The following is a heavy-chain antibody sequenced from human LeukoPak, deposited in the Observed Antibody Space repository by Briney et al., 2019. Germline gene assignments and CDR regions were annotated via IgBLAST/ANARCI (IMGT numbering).Heavy chain of an antibody. J-gene: IGHJ4*02. Sequence: GGSLRLSCAASGFTFSDYYMSWIRQAPGKGLEWVSYISSSGSTIYYADSVKGRFTISRDHAKNSLYLQMNSLRAEDTAVYYCALRTRYTVTTAYWGQGTLVTVSS. CDR3: ALRTRYTVTTAY. CDR1: GFTFSDYY. V-gene: IGHV3-11*01. CDR2: ISSSGSTI. D-gene: IGHD4-17*01.